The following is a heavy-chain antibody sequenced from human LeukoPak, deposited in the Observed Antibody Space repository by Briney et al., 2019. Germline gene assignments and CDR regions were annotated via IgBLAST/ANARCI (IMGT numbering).Heavy chain of an antibody. V-gene: IGHV4-39*01. J-gene: IGHJ5*02. Sequence: EASGTVSRTCTVSGGTTSGISYYWGGIRQPPGKVLEWIGSIYYSGSAYYNPSRKSRVTISVHTSKNQFSLKLSSVTAADTAVYYCAGVVPAKWLRPKNWFDPWGQGTLVTVSS. CDR3: AGVVPAKWLRPKNWFDP. CDR1: GGTTSGISYY. D-gene: IGHD2-2*01. CDR2: IYYSGSA.